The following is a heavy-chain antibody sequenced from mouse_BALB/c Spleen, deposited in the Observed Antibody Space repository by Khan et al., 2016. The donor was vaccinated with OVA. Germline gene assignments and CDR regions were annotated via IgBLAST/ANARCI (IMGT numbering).Heavy chain of an antibody. CDR3: ARKIVSYGGAYWYFDV. Sequence: QVQLQQSGPDLVKPGASVKMSCKASGYTFTDYFLSWVKQRTGQGLEWIGEIFPGSDTTYYNEKFRGKATLTADKSSNTVFMQLSSLTSEDSAVYFCARKIVSYGGAYWYFDVWGAGTTVTVSS. CDR2: IFPGSDTT. V-gene: IGHV1-77*01. J-gene: IGHJ1*01. CDR1: GYTFTDYF. D-gene: IGHD1-1*02.